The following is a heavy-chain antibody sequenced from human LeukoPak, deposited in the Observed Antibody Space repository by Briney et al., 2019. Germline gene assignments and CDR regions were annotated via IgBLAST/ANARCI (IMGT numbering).Heavy chain of an antibody. D-gene: IGHD6-25*01. V-gene: IGHV4-34*01. Sequence: SETLSLTCAAYGGSFSGYYWSWIRQPPGKGLEWIGEINHSGSTNYNPSLKSRVTISVDTSKNQFSLKLSSVTAADTAVYYCAGTIAATHGGAFDIWGQGTMVTVSS. CDR2: INHSGST. CDR3: AGTIAATHGGAFDI. J-gene: IGHJ3*02. CDR1: GGSFSGYY.